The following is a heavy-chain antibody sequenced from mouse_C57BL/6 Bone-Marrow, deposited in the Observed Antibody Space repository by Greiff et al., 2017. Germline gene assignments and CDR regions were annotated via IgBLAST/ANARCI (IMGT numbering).Heavy chain of an antibody. Sequence: EVKRVESGAELVKPGASVKLSCTASGFNIKDYYMHWVKQRTEQGLEWIGRIDPEDGETKYAPKFQGKATITADKSSNTAYLQLSSLTSEDTAVYYGAEDGYGGYYAMDYWGQGTSVTVSS. CDR3: AEDGYGGYYAMDY. CDR2: IDPEDGET. CDR1: GFNIKDYY. D-gene: IGHD2-2*01. V-gene: IGHV14-2*01. J-gene: IGHJ4*01.